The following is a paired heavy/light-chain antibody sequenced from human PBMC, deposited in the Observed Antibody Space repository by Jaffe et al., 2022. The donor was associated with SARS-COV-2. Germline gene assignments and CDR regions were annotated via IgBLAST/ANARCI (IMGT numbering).Light chain of an antibody. CDR1: QSVLYSSNNENY. CDR2: WAS. Sequence: DIVMTQSPDSLAVSLGERATINCKSSQSVLYSSNNENYLAWYQQKGGQPPKLLIYWASTRESGVPDRFSGSGSGTDFTLTISSLQAEDVAVYYCQQYYSVPYTFGQGTKLDIK. V-gene: IGKV4-1*01. J-gene: IGKJ2*01. CDR3: QQYYSVPYT.
Heavy chain of an antibody. CDR3: ARTDCGSNGYCGWFDP. Sequence: QVQLHQWGAGLLKPSETLSLTCAVSGGSFSGYFWTWIRQPPGKGLEWLGDIHHSGSTRYNPSLESRVTISMDTAKSQFSLMVTSVTAADTAVYYCARTDCGSNGYCGWFDPWGLGDPVIVSS. V-gene: IGHV4-34*01. CDR1: GGSFSGYF. CDR2: IHHSGST. D-gene: IGHD3-22*01. J-gene: IGHJ5*02.